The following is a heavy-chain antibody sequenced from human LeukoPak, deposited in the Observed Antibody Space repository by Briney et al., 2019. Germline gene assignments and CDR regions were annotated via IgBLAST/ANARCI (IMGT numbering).Heavy chain of an antibody. CDR2: ISYSGTTYYN. CDR3: ARLTDY. J-gene: IGHJ4*02. Sequence: SETLSLTCTVSGGSISGSHYYWGWIRQPPGKGLEWIGSISYSGTTYYNYYNPSLRSRVTISVDTSKNQFSLDLISVTAADTAVYYCARLTDYWGQGTLVTVSS. CDR1: GGSISGSHYY. V-gene: IGHV4-39*01.